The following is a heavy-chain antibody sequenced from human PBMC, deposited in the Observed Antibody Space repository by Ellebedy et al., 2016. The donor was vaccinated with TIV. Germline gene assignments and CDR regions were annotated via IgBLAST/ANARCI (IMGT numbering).Heavy chain of an antibody. J-gene: IGHJ4*02. Sequence: AASVKVSCKASGYIFTDHYIHRVRQAPGQGLEWMGWINPKNGGTNYAQKFKGRETMTRDTSISTAYMELSWLRSDDTAVYYCARDGACGGDCYGDNYWGQGSLVTVSS. D-gene: IGHD2-21*02. CDR1: GYIFTDHY. V-gene: IGHV1-2*02. CDR3: ARDGACGGDCYGDNY. CDR2: INPKNGGT.